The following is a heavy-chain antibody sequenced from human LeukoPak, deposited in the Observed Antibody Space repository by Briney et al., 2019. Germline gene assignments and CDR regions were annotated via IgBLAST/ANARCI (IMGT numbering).Heavy chain of an antibody. CDR3: SGGRDIAVAGPGGYFDF. CDR1: GFIFSDYH. Sequence: GGSLRLSCAASGFIFSDYHMSWIRQAPGKGLKWVSYISPGGDAVYFADSVKGRFTISRDNAKNSLFLQMSSLTAEDTAVYYCSGGRDIAVAGPGGYFDFWGQGSLVTVSS. D-gene: IGHD6-19*01. J-gene: IGHJ4*02. V-gene: IGHV3-11*01. CDR2: ISPGGDAV.